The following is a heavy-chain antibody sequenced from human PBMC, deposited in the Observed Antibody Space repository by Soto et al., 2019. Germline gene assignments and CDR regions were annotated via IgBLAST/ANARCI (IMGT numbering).Heavy chain of an antibody. CDR3: ARYSSGWYYFDY. J-gene: IGHJ4*02. V-gene: IGHV1-18*04. CDR1: GYTFTSYG. D-gene: IGHD6-19*01. Sequence: ASVKVSCTASGYTFTSYGISWVRQAPGQGLEWMGWISAYNGNTNYAQKLQGRVTMTTDTSTSTAYMELRSLRSDDTAVYYCARYSSGWYYFDYWGQGTLVTVSS. CDR2: ISAYNGNT.